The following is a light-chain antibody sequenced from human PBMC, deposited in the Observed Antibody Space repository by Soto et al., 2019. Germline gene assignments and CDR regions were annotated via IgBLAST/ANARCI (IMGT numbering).Light chain of an antibody. CDR2: DAS. CDR3: QQYKNWPEA. J-gene: IGKJ1*01. CDR1: QSVSSR. Sequence: EVVMPQSPATVSLSPGDLATLSCSASQSVSSRLAWYHHKPGQAPRLLIADASTSSTGVPARFSGSGSGTGFTLTIIGLQSNDCAVYDCQQYKNWPEACGQGTKGEIK. V-gene: IGKV3-15*01.